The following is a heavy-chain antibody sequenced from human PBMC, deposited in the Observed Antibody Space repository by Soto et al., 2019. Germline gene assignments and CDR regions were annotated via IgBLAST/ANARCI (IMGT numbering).Heavy chain of an antibody. D-gene: IGHD1-26*01. Sequence: EVQLLESGGGLVQPGGSLRLSCAASGFTFSSYAMNWVRQAPGKGLEWVSGLSGSGGSTFYADSVKGRFTISRENSKYTLYLQMHSLRAEDTAVYYCAKGVSYSPAFYFDSWGQGTLVTVSS. J-gene: IGHJ4*02. V-gene: IGHV3-23*01. CDR2: LSGSGGST. CDR1: GFTFSSYA. CDR3: AKGVSYSPAFYFDS.